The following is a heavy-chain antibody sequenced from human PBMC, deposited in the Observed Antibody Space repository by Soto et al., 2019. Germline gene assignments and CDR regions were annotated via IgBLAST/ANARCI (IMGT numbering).Heavy chain of an antibody. CDR3: ITAPLR. J-gene: IGHJ4*02. CDR2: IRSQGDGGTA. V-gene: IGHV3-15*01. Sequence: QLVESGGGFVKPGMSLRLTCAASGFTFSNAWMTWVRQAPGKGLERVGLIRSQGDGGTADYAAPVRGRXTISXDDSXXXVFLHMDNLQPEDTAVYYCITAPLRWGQGTLVTVSS. CDR1: GFTFSNAW.